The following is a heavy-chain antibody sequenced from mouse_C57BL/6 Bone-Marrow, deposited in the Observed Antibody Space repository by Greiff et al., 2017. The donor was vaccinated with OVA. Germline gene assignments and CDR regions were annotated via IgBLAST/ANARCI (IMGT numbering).Heavy chain of an antibody. J-gene: IGHJ4*01. Sequence: QVHVKQSGAELAKPGASVKLSCKASGYTFTSYWMHWVKQRPGQGLEWIGYINPSSGYTKYNQKFKDKATLTADKSSSTAYMQLSSLTYEDSAVYYCALLGLRYAMDYWGQGTSVTVSS. V-gene: IGHV1-7*01. CDR2: INPSSGYT. D-gene: IGHD4-1*01. CDR1: GYTFTSYW. CDR3: ALLGLRYAMDY.